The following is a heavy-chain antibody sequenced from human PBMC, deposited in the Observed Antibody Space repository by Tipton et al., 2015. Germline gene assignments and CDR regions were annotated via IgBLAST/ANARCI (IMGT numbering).Heavy chain of an antibody. V-gene: IGHV3-48*02. J-gene: IGHJ6*02. Sequence: SLRLSCAASGFTFSYYTMNWVRQAPGKGLEWVSDISSSSGTIYYADSVKGRFTISRDNAKNSLYLQMNSLRDEDTAVYYCAREVNRSMVRGVIINAGYGMDVWGQGTTVTVSS. CDR3: AREVNRSMVRGVIINAGYGMDV. CDR2: ISSSSGTI. CDR1: GFTFSYYT. D-gene: IGHD3-10*01.